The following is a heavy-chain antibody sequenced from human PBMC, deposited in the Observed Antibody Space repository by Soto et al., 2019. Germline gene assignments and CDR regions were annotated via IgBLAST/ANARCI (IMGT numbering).Heavy chain of an antibody. J-gene: IGHJ4*02. CDR3: ARGHDYYYDSSGYYYGSY. V-gene: IGHV1-69*13. CDR1: GGTFSSYA. D-gene: IGHD3-22*01. CDR2: IIPIFGTA. Sequence: GASVKVSCKASGGTFSSYAISWVRQAPGQGLEWMGGIIPIFGTANYAQKFQGRVTITADESTSTAYMELSSLRSEDTAVYYCARGHDYYYDSSGYYYGSYWGQGTLVTVSS.